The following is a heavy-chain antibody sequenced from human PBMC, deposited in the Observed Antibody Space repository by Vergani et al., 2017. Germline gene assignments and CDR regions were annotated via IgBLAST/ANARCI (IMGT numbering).Heavy chain of an antibody. CDR2: INPNSGGT. Sequence: QVQLVQSGAEVKKPGASVKVSCKASGYTFTGYYMHWVRQAPGQGLEWMGWINPNSGGTNYAQKFQGRVTMTRDTSISTAYMELSRLRSDDTAVYYCARVRVIAAAGTLLRWLDLWGQGTLVTVSS. D-gene: IGHD6-13*01. J-gene: IGHJ5*02. V-gene: IGHV1-2*02. CDR1: GYTFTGYY. CDR3: ARVRVIAAAGTLLRWLDL.